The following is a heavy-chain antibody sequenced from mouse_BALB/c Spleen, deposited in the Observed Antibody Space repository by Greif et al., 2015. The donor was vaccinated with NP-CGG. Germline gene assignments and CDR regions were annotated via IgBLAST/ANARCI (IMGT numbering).Heavy chain of an antibody. V-gene: IGHV1-7*01. CDR2: INPSTGYT. J-gene: IGHJ2*01. CDR3: AIYDGYYFDY. Sequence: QVQLKQSGAELVKPGASVKMSCKASGYTFTSYWMHWVKQRPGQGLEWIGYINPSTGYTEYNQKFKDKATLTADKSSSTAYMQLSSLTSEDSAVYYCAIYDGYYFDYWGQGTTLTVSS. D-gene: IGHD2-3*01. CDR1: GYTFTSYW.